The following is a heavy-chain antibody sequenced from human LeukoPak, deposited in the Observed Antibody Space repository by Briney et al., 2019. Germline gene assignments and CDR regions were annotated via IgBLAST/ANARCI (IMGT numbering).Heavy chain of an antibody. CDR3: ASSGVGASSYFDY. CDR1: GYTFTSYG. V-gene: IGHV1-2*02. Sequence: ASVKVSCKASGYTFTSYGISWVRQAPGQGLEWMGWINPNSGGTNYAQKFQGRVTMTRDTSISTAYMELSRLRSDDTAVYYCASSGVGASSYFDYWGQGTLVTVSS. D-gene: IGHD1-26*01. CDR2: INPNSGGT. J-gene: IGHJ4*02.